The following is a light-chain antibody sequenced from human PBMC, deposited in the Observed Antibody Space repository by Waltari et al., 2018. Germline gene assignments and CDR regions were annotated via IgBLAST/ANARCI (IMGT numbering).Light chain of an antibody. J-gene: IGKJ1*01. CDR1: QGISSY. V-gene: IGKV1-8*01. Sequence: AIRMTPSPSSLSASTGDRVTITWRASQGISSYLAWYQQKPGKAPKLLIYAASTLQSGVPSRFSGSGSGTDFTLTISCLQSEDFATYYCQQYYSYSWTFGQGTKVEIK. CDR2: AAS. CDR3: QQYYSYSWT.